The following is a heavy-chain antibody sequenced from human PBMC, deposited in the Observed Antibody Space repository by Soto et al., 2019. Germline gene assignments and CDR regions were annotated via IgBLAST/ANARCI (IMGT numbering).Heavy chain of an antibody. CDR1: GFTFSRYA. CDR2: ISYYGSNK. V-gene: IGHV3-30-3*01. CDR3: ARGGSKYYDSSGYYFGDYYYYGMDV. J-gene: IGHJ6*02. D-gene: IGHD3-22*01. Sequence: GGSLRLSSAASGFTFSRYAMHWVRPAQGKGLEWVAVISYYGSNKNYADSVKGRFTISRANSKNSVYLQMNSLRAEDTAVYYCARGGSKYYDSSGYYFGDYYYYGMDVWGQGTTVTVSS.